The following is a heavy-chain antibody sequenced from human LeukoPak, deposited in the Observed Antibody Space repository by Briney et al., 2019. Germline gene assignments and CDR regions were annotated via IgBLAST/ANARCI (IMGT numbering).Heavy chain of an antibody. CDR3: VRDSSYFDL. J-gene: IGHJ2*01. CDR1: GFTFSSYA. V-gene: IGHV3-30*07. Sequence: GGSLRLSCAASGFTFSSYAMHWVRQAPGKGLEWVAVISYDGSNKYYADSVKGRFTISRDNAKNSLYLQMNSLRAEDTAVYYCVRDSSYFDLWGRGTLVTVSS. CDR2: ISYDGSNK. D-gene: IGHD6-13*01.